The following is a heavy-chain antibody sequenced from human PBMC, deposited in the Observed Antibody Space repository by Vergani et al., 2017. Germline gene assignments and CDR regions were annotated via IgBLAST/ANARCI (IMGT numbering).Heavy chain of an antibody. CDR2: IYPGDSDT. V-gene: IGHV5-51*01. CDR1: GYSFTSYW. CDR3: ARRAVGYCSGGSCPNWFDP. D-gene: IGHD2-15*01. Sequence: EVPLVQSGAEVKKPGESLKISCKGSGYSFTSYWIGWVRQMPGKGLEWMGIIYPGDSDTRYSPSFQGQVTISADKSISTAYLQWSSLKASDTAMYYCARRAVGYCSGGSCPNWFDPWGQGTLVTVSS. J-gene: IGHJ5*02.